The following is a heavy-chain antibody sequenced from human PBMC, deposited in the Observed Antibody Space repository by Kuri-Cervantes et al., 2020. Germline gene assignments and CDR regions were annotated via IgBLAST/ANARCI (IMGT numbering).Heavy chain of an antibody. V-gene: IGHV4-30-4*01. CDR2: IYYSGST. D-gene: IGHD3-22*01. CDR3: ARVFRSGYYYLYAFDI. Sequence: SETLSLTCTVSGGSISSGDYYWSWIRQPPGKGLEWIGYIYYSGSTYYNPSLKSRVTISVDTSKNQFSLTLSSVTAADTAVYYCARVFRSGYYYLYAFDIWGQGTMVTVSS. J-gene: IGHJ3*02. CDR1: GGSISSGDYY.